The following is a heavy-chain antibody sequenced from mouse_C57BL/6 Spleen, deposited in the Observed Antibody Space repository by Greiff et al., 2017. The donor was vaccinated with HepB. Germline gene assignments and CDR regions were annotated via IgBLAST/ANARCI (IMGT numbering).Heavy chain of an antibody. CDR2: ISDGGSYT. V-gene: IGHV5-4*01. Sequence: EVQGVESGGGLVKPGGSLKLSCAASGFTFSSYAMSWVRQTPEKRLEWVATISDGGSYTYYPDNVKGRFTISRDNAKNNLYLQMSHLKSEDTAMYYCARHYYYAMDYWGQGTSVTVSS. CDR1: GFTFSSYA. J-gene: IGHJ4*01. CDR3: ARHYYYAMDY.